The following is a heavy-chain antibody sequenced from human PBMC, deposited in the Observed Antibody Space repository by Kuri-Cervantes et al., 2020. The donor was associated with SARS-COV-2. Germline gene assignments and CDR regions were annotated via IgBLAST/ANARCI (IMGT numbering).Heavy chain of an antibody. J-gene: IGHJ4*02. CDR3: ARHGGIAVAGNFDY. CDR1: GYSISSGYY. D-gene: IGHD6-19*01. V-gene: IGHV4-38-2*01. Sequence: ESLKISWAVSGYSISSGYYWGWIRQPPGKGLEWIGSIYHSGSTYYNPSLKSRVTISVDTSKNQFSLKLSSVTAADTAVYYCARHGGIAVAGNFDYWGQGTLVTVSS. CDR2: IYHSGST.